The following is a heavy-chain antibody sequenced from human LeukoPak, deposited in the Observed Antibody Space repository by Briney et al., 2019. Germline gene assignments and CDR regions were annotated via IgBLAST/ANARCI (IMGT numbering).Heavy chain of an antibody. V-gene: IGHV3-30-3*01. J-gene: IGHJ6*02. CDR2: ISYDGSNK. Sequence: GGSLRLSCAASGFTFSSYAMSWVRQAPGKGLEWVAVISYDGSNKYYADSVKGRFTISRDNSKNTLYLQMNSLRAEDTAVYYCARDWSNVDTAHPSVYGMDVWGQGTTVTVSS. CDR1: GFTFSSYA. D-gene: IGHD5-18*01. CDR3: ARDWSNVDTAHPSVYGMDV.